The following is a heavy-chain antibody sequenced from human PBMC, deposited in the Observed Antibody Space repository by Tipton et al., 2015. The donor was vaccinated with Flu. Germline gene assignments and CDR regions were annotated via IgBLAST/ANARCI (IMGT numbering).Heavy chain of an antibody. Sequence: TLSLTCTVPGGSISSGGAYWSWIRQHPGKGLEWIGGIYYSGSTYYNLSLKSRVSISVDTSKDQFSLNLNSVTAADTAVYYCARGQGFGGGLTYDYYVMDVWGQGTTVTVSS. D-gene: IGHD3-10*01. CDR2: IYYSGST. CDR3: ARGQGFGGGLTYDYYVMDV. V-gene: IGHV4-31*03. CDR1: GGSISSGGAY. J-gene: IGHJ6*02.